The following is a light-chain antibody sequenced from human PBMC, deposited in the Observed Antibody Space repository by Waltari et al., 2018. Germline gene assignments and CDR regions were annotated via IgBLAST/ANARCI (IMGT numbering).Light chain of an antibody. V-gene: IGLV2-23*01. CDR1: STDLASYNL. CDR2: EAT. Sequence: QSALSQPASVSGSPGQSLTITCTGASTDLASYNLVAWYQHHPNRAPKLIIYEATKPPSGISHRFSVAKSGATASLRISGLQADDEADYYCCSYTGSSTSYGCGGGTKVTVL. CDR3: CSYTGSSTSYG. J-gene: IGLJ1*01.